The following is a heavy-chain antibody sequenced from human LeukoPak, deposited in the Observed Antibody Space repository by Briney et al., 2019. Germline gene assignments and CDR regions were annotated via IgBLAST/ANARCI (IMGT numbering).Heavy chain of an antibody. Sequence: ASVKVSCKASGGTFSSYAISWVRQAPGQGLEWMGWINPNSGGTNYAQKFQGRVTMTRDTSISTAYMELSRLRSDDTAVYYCASIRIAALNNWFDPWGQGTLVTVSS. CDR2: INPNSGGT. CDR3: ASIRIAALNNWFDP. V-gene: IGHV1-2*02. J-gene: IGHJ5*02. CDR1: GGTFSSYA. D-gene: IGHD6-6*01.